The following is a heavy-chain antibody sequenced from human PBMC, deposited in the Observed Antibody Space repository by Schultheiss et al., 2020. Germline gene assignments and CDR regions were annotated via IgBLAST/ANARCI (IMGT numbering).Heavy chain of an antibody. Sequence: SLKISCAASGFTFDDYAMHWVRQAPGKGLEWVSGINSDGSSTSYADSVKGRFTISRDNSKNTLYLQMNSLRAEDTAVYYCAKDTVTTSPDYWGQGTLVTVSS. V-gene: IGHV3-9*01. CDR3: AKDTVTTSPDY. D-gene: IGHD4-17*01. CDR2: INSDGSST. CDR1: GFTFDDYA. J-gene: IGHJ4*02.